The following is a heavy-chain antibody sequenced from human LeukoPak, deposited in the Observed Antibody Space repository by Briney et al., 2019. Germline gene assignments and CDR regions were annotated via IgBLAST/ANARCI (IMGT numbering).Heavy chain of an antibody. CDR1: GGSISSYY. Sequence: SETLSLTCTVSGGSISSYYWTWIRQPAGKGLEWIGRIYTSGSTNYNPSLKSRVTMSVDTSNNQFSLNLSSVTAADTAVYYCARQIRAAGKNYYGMDVWGQGTTVTVSS. D-gene: IGHD6-13*01. J-gene: IGHJ6*02. V-gene: IGHV4-4*07. CDR3: ARQIRAAGKNYYGMDV. CDR2: IYTSGST.